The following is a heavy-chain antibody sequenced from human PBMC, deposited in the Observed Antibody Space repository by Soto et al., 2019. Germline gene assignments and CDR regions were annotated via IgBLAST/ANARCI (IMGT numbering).Heavy chain of an antibody. V-gene: IGHV1-2*04. J-gene: IGHJ6*02. D-gene: IGHD2-2*01. Sequence: KVSCKASGYTFTGYYMHWVRQAPGQGLEWMGWINPNSGGTNYAQKFQGWVTMTRDTSISTAYMELSRLRSDDTAVYYCARDSCSSTSCYYYGMDVWGQGTTVTVSS. CDR3: ARDSCSSTSCYYYGMDV. CDR2: INPNSGGT. CDR1: GYTFTGYY.